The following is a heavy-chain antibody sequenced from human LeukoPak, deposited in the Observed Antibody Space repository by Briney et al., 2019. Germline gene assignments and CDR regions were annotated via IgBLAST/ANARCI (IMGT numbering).Heavy chain of an antibody. CDR2: IKQDGSEK. D-gene: IGHD1-14*01. V-gene: IGHV3-7*01. CDR3: ARSPQFLYYFYMDV. CDR1: GFTLSSYW. J-gene: IGHJ6*03. Sequence: GGSLRLSCAASGFTLSSYWMTWVRQAPGKGLEWVANIKQDGSEKFYVDSVKGRFTISRDNAKNSLYLQMNSLRAEDTAVYYCARSPQFLYYFYMDVWGKGTTVTVSS.